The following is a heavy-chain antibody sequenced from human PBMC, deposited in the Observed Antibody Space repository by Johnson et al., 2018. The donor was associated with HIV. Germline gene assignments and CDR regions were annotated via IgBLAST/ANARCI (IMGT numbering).Heavy chain of an antibody. Sequence: VQVVESGGGLEQPGRSLRVSCAVSGFAFSSYAVTWVRQTSGKGLEWVSHISSSGSTIYYAGSVKGRFTISRDNAKNSLFLQMNSLRAEDTALYYCAARYSGYADAAFDIWGQGTMVTVSS. D-gene: IGHD5-12*01. CDR2: ISSSGSTI. V-gene: IGHV3-48*04. CDR1: GFAFSSYA. J-gene: IGHJ3*02. CDR3: AARYSGYADAAFDI.